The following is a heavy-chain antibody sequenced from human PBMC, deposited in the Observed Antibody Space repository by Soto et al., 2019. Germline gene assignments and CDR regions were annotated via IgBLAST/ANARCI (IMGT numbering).Heavy chain of an antibody. CDR2: IYGNNDE. V-gene: IGHV2-5*01. Sequence: QITLKESGPTLVKSTQTLTLTCTFSGFSLTTNEVVVGWIRQPPGKGLEWIGFIYGNNDELYSPSLKSRLAVTKDPSNNQVVLTMANMDPADTATYYCAHRTTATRIDHWGQGLLVSVSS. J-gene: IGHJ4*02. CDR3: AHRTTATRIDH. CDR1: GFSLTTNEVV. D-gene: IGHD4-17*01.